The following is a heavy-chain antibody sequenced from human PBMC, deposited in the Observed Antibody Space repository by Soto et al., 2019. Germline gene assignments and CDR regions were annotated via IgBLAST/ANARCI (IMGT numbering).Heavy chain of an antibody. CDR1: GGFIISRGYY. CDR3: ARRGYYAISAFEI. Sequence: SETLSLTCTVSGGFIISRGYYWGWIRQPPGKGLEWIGTIYYSGSTYYNPSLKSRVTISVDTSKNQFSLKLSSVTAADTAVYYCARRGYYAISAFEIWGQGTMVTVSS. CDR2: IYYSGST. D-gene: IGHD2-8*01. V-gene: IGHV4-39*01. J-gene: IGHJ3*02.